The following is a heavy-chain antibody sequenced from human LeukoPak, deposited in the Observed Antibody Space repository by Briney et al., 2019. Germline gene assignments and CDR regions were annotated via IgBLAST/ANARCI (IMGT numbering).Heavy chain of an antibody. CDR2: IRSKTDGGTT. CDR1: GFTFSNAW. Sequence: VGSLRLSCAASGFTFSNAWMSWVRQAPGKGLEWVGRIRSKTDGGTTDYAAHVKGRFTISRDDSKNTLYLQMNSLETEDTAVYYCTTAVAGPYYFDCWGQGTLVTVSS. V-gene: IGHV3-15*01. D-gene: IGHD6-19*01. J-gene: IGHJ4*02. CDR3: TTAVAGPYYFDC.